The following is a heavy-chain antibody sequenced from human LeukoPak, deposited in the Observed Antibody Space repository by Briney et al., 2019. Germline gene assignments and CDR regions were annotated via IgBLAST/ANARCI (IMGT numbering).Heavy chain of an antibody. CDR1: GFTFTSYT. D-gene: IGHD6-13*01. Sequence: GGSLRLSCAASGFTFTSYTMSWVRQAPGKGLEWVSAIGGGGGSTWYAESVKGRFTISRDNSKNTLYLQMNSLRAEDTAVYYCAKPYSSSWYRNAFDIWGQGTMVTVSS. CDR2: IGGGGGST. CDR3: AKPYSSSWYRNAFDI. J-gene: IGHJ3*02. V-gene: IGHV3-23*01.